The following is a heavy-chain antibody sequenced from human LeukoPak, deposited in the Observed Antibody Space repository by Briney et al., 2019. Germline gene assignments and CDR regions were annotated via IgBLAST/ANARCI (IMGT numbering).Heavy chain of an antibody. CDR2: INPNSGGT. CDR3: ARSPWDIVVVPAATFDY. Sequence: GASVKVSCKASGYTFTGYYMHWVRQAPGQGLEWMGWINPNSGGTNYAQKFQGRVTMTRDTSISTAYMELSRLRSDDTAVYHCARSPWDIVVVPAATFDYWGQGTLVTVSS. CDR1: GYTFTGYY. J-gene: IGHJ4*02. D-gene: IGHD2-2*01. V-gene: IGHV1-2*02.